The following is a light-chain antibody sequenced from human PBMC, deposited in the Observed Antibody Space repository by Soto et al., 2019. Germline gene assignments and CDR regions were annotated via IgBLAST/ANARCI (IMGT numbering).Light chain of an antibody. V-gene: IGKV1D-12*01. CDR1: QGISSW. CDR2: DAS. CDR3: QQANSLPPS. Sequence: DIQMTQSPSSVSASVGDRVTIPCRASQGISSWLAWYQQKPGQAPKLLIYDASSLQSGVPSRFSGSGSGTDFTLTISSLQPDDFASYFCQQANSLPPSFGGGTKLEIK. J-gene: IGKJ4*01.